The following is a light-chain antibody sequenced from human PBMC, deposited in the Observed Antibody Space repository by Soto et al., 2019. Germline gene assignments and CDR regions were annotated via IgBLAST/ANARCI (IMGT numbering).Light chain of an antibody. V-gene: IGLV1-36*01. Sequence: QSVLTQPPSVSEAPRQRVTISCSGSSSNIGNNAVNWYQQLPGKTPKVLIYYDDLLPSGVSDRFAGSKSGYSASLAISGLQSEDEADYYCATWHDSLNGWVFGGGTKLTVL. J-gene: IGLJ3*02. CDR3: ATWHDSLNGWV. CDR2: YDD. CDR1: SSNIGNNA.